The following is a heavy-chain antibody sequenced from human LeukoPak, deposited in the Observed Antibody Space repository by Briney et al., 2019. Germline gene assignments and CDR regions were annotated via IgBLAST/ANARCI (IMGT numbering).Heavy chain of an antibody. CDR1: GGSFSGYY. CDR3: ASASGGSIWNDY. Sequence: SETLSLTCAVYGGSFSGYYWSWIRQPPGKGLEWIGEINHSGSTNYNPSLKSRVTISVDTSKNQFSLKLSSVTAADTAVYYCASASGGSIWNDYWGQGTLVTVSS. D-gene: IGHD1-26*01. J-gene: IGHJ4*02. CDR2: INHSGST. V-gene: IGHV4-34*01.